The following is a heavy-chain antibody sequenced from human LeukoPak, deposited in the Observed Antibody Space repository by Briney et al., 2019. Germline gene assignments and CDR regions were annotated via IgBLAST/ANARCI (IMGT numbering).Heavy chain of an antibody. CDR2: INHSGST. V-gene: IGHV4-34*01. D-gene: IGHD3-9*01. CDR3: ESDKVIRYDDYSNSWYSDV. Sequence: SETLSPTCAVTGGSLSGYYWCWIRQPPGKGLEWIGEINHSGSTNYNPSLKSRVTISVDTSKNQFSLKLSSVTAADTAVYYCESDKVIRYDDYSNSWYSDVWGGASLATVSS. J-gene: IGHJ2*01. CDR1: GGSLSGYY.